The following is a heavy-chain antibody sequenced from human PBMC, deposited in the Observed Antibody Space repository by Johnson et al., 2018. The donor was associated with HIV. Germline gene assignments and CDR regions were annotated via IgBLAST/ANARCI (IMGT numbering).Heavy chain of an antibody. CDR3: ARDTKVPRYNWNDGAFDI. Sequence: VQLVESGGGLLQPGGSLRLSCAASGFTFSSYWMHWVRQAPGKGLVWVSRINSDGSSTSYADSVKGRFTISRDNAKNTLYLQMNSLRAEDTAVYFCARDTKVPRYNWNDGAFDIWGQGTMVTVSS. D-gene: IGHD1-1*01. CDR2: INSDGSST. J-gene: IGHJ3*02. CDR1: GFTFSSYW. V-gene: IGHV3-74*01.